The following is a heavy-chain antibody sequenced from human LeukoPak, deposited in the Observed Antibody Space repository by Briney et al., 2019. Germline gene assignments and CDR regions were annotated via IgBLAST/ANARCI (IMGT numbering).Heavy chain of an antibody. CDR2: IYYSGST. V-gene: IGHV4-59*01. J-gene: IGHJ4*02. Sequence: PSETLSLTCTVSGGSISSYYWSWIRQPPGKGLEWIGYIYYSGSTNYNPSLKSRVTISVDTSKNQFSLKLSSVTAADTAVYYCAREPLYYYGSGGLDYWSQGTLVTVSS. D-gene: IGHD3-10*01. CDR1: GGSISSYY. CDR3: AREPLYYYGSGGLDY.